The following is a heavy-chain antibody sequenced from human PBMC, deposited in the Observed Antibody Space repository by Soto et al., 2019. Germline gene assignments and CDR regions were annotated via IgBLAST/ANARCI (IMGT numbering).Heavy chain of an antibody. D-gene: IGHD3-10*01. Sequence: PSETLSLTCTVSGGSISSSSYYWGWIRQPPGKGLEWIGSIYYSGSTYYNPSLKSRVTISVDTSKNQFSLKLSSVTAADTAVYYCATNYGSGSYYNERMYNWFDPWGQGTLVTVSS. CDR2: IYYSGST. CDR3: ATNYGSGSYYNERMYNWFDP. J-gene: IGHJ5*02. CDR1: GGSISSSSYY. V-gene: IGHV4-39*01.